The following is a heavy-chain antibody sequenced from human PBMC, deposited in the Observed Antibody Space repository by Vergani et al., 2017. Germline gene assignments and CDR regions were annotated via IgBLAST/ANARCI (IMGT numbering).Heavy chain of an antibody. CDR3: ARGRGRDIVVVPAADAFDI. CDR2: IYTSGST. Sequence: QVQLQESGPGLVKPSQTLSLTCTVSGGSISSGSYYWSWLRQPAGKGLEWIGRIYTSGSTNYNPSLKSRVTISVDTSKNQFSLKLSSVTAADTAVYYCARGRGRDIVVVPAADAFDIWGQGTMVTVSS. V-gene: IGHV4-61*02. J-gene: IGHJ3*02. D-gene: IGHD2-2*01. CDR1: GGSISSGSYY.